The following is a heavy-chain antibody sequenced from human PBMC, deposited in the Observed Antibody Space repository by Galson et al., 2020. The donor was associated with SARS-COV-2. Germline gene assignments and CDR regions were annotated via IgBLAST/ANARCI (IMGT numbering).Heavy chain of an antibody. CDR3: ARLGWGQYWLDP. Sequence: SETLSLTCTVSGDSIDSTTYNWAWIRQSPAKGLEWIGRIYSSGSTNYNPSLKSRVTMLVDVSKNQFSLRLSSVTAADTAVYFCARLGWGQYWLDPWGQGILVTVTS. V-gene: IGHV4-39*07. CDR1: GDSIDSTTYN. CDR2: IYSSGST. J-gene: IGHJ5*01. D-gene: IGHD2-21*02.